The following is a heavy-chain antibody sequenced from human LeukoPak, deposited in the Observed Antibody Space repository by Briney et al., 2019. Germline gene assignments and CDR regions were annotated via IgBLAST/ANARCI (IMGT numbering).Heavy chain of an antibody. CDR3: ARGHDTIYGVLYPLAY. Sequence: GGSLRLSCAASGFIFSSYAMHWVRQAPGKGLEWVSSVGPGGSSIDYADSLKGRFTISRDNAKNSLYLQMSSLRVKDTAVYFCARGHDTIYGVLYPLAYWGQGTLVTVSS. CDR2: VGPGGSSI. J-gene: IGHJ4*02. CDR1: GFIFSSYA. V-gene: IGHV3-21*01. D-gene: IGHD3-3*01.